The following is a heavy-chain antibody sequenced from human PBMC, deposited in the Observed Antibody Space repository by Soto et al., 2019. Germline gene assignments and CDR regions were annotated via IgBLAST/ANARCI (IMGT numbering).Heavy chain of an antibody. V-gene: IGHV1-3*01. Sequence: PGQRPEWMGWINAGNGNTKYSQKFQGRVTITRDTSASTAYMELSSLRSEDTAVYYCARGITLPTPLDYSGQRTLVSVPS. D-gene: IGHD1-20*01. J-gene: IGHJ4*02. CDR2: INAGNGNT. CDR3: ARGITLPTPLDY.